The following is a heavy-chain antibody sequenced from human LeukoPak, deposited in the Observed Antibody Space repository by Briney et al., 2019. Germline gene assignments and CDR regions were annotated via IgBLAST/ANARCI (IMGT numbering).Heavy chain of an antibody. CDR1: GGTFSSYA. CDR3: ARDGEMATIYFDY. D-gene: IGHD5-24*01. CDR2: IVPIVGIA. V-gene: IGHV1-69*04. J-gene: IGHJ4*02. Sequence: GASVKVSCKDSGGTFSSYAISWVRQAPGQGLEWMGTIVPIVGIANYAQKFQGRVTITADKSTSTAYMELSSLRSEDTAVYYCARDGEMATIYFDYWGQGTLVTVSS.